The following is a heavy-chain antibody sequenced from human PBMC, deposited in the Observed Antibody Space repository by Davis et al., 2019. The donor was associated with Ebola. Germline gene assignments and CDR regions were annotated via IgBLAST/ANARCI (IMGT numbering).Heavy chain of an antibody. CDR3: ARDRPLDFFFGDYYGMDV. CDR1: GFTFSSYG. CDR2: ISYDGSNK. J-gene: IGHJ6*02. Sequence: PGGSLRLSCAASGFTFSSYGMHWVRQAPGKGLEWVAVISYDGSNKYYADSVKGRFTISRDNSKNTLYLQMNSLRPEDTAVYYCARDRPLDFFFGDYYGMDVWGQGTTVTVSS. V-gene: IGHV3-30*03. D-gene: IGHD3-16*01.